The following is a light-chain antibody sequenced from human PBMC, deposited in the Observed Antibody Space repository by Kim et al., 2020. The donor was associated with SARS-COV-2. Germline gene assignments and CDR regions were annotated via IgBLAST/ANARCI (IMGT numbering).Light chain of an antibody. CDR2: DAS. CDR1: QNISSK. V-gene: IGKV3D-15*01. CDR3: QQYNNWPLT. J-gene: IGKJ4*01. Sequence: GSPGERATFSCRASQNISSKLAWYQQKPGQAPRLLISDASTRATGIPARFSGSGSGTEFTLTISSLQSEDFAVYYCQQYNNWPLTFGGGTKLEI.